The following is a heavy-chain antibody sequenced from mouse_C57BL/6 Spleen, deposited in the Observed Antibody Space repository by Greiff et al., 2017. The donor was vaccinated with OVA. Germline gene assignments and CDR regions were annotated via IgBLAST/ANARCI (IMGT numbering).Heavy chain of an antibody. V-gene: IGHV1-80*01. D-gene: IGHD4-1*01. Sequence: LQESGAELVKPGASVKISCKASGYAFSSYWMNWVKQRPGTGLEWIGQIYPGDGATNYNGKFKGKATLTADKSSSTAYMQLSSLTSEDSAVYFCARGSWVTGKAWYFDVWGTGTTVTVSS. CDR2: IYPGDGAT. CDR3: ARGSWVTGKAWYFDV. J-gene: IGHJ1*03. CDR1: GYAFSSYW.